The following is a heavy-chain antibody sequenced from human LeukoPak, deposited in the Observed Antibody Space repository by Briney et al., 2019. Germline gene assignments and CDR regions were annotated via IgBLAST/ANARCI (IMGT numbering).Heavy chain of an antibody. D-gene: IGHD3-10*01. CDR2: INPSGGSA. Sequence: ASVKVSCKASGYTFTSYYMHWVRQAPGQGLEWMGIINPSGGSASYAQKFQGRVTMTRDTSTSTVYMELSSLRSEDTAGYYCALNLWFGEPYLDYWGQGTLVTVSS. CDR3: ALNLWFGEPYLDY. J-gene: IGHJ4*02. CDR1: GYTFTSYY. V-gene: IGHV1-46*01.